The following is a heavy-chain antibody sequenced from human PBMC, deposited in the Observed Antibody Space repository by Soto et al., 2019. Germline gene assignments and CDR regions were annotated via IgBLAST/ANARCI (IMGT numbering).Heavy chain of an antibody. D-gene: IGHD3-22*01. Sequence: QVQLQQWGAGLLKPSETLSLTCAVYDGSFSGYYWSWIRQPPGKGLEWIGQIFHGGSTNYSPSLKSRITISVDTSKNQGSLELSSVTAADTAVYYCARPHYDSNTFYSFFDYWGQGSLVTVSS. J-gene: IGHJ4*02. CDR3: ARPHYDSNTFYSFFDY. CDR1: DGSFSGYY. CDR2: IFHGGST. V-gene: IGHV4-34*12.